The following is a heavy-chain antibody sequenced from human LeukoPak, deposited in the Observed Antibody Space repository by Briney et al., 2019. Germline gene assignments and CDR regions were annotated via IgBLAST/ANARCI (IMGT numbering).Heavy chain of an antibody. CDR3: AREAPYSSGLSGAFDI. CDR2: ISSSGSTI. CDR1: GFTVSSND. Sequence: GGSLRLSCAASGFTVSSNDMSWVRQAPGKGLEWVSYISSSGSTIYYADSVKGRFTISRDNAKNSLYLQMNSLRAEDTAVYYCAREAPYSSGLSGAFDIWGQGTMVTVSS. J-gene: IGHJ3*02. V-gene: IGHV3-48*03. D-gene: IGHD6-19*01.